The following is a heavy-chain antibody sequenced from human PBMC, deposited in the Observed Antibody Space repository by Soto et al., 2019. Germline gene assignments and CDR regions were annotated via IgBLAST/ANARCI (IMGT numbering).Heavy chain of an antibody. CDR2: ISRSSSDI. CDR1: GFTFSSYS. Sequence: EVQLVESGGGLVEPGGSLRLSCAASGFTFSSYSMNWVRQTPRKGLEWVSSISRSSSDIYHADSVKGRFTISRDNAKNSLYLQMNSLRAEYPAVYYCARTDLRYGSLDYWGQGTLVTVSS. V-gene: IGHV3-21*01. CDR3: ARTDLRYGSLDY. J-gene: IGHJ4*02. D-gene: IGHD5-18*01.